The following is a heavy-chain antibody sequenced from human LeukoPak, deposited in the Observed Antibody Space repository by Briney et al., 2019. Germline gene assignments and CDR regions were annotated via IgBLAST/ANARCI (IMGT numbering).Heavy chain of an antibody. D-gene: IGHD3-10*01. CDR1: GFTFSSYW. CDR3: ARALGSGWVYFL. J-gene: IGHJ4*02. Sequence: GSLRLSCAASGFTFSSYWMHWVRQAPGKGLVWVSRINSDGSSTSYADSVKGRFTISRDNAKNTLYLQMNSLRVEDTAVYYCARALGSGWVYFLGGQGTLVTVSS. CDR2: INSDGSST. V-gene: IGHV3-74*01.